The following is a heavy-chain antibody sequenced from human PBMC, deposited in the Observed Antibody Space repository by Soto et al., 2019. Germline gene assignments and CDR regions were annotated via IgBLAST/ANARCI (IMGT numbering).Heavy chain of an antibody. CDR3: AKESEMTTVTIYGMDV. CDR2: ISYDGSNK. CDR1: GFTFSSYG. Sequence: QVQLVESGGGVVQPGRSLRLSCAASGFTFSSYGMHWVRQAPGKELEWVAVISYDGSNKYYADSVKGRFTISRDNSKNTLYLQMNSLRAEDTAVYYCAKESEMTTVTIYGMDVWGQGTTVTVSS. D-gene: IGHD4-17*01. J-gene: IGHJ6*02. V-gene: IGHV3-30*18.